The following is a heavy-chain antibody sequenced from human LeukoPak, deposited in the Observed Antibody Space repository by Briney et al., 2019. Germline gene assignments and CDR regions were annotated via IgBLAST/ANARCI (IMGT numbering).Heavy chain of an antibody. CDR3: ARVRARSGSYSLDY. J-gene: IGHJ4*02. CDR1: LYTFTTYG. D-gene: IGHD1-26*01. V-gene: IGHV1-18*01. CDR2: ISAHNGDT. Sequence: GASVTVSCQASLYTFTTYGISWVRQAPGQGVEWMGWISAHNGDTNYAQRLQGRVTMTTDTSTSTAYMELRNLRSDDTAVYYCARVRARSGSYSLDYWGQGTLVTVSS.